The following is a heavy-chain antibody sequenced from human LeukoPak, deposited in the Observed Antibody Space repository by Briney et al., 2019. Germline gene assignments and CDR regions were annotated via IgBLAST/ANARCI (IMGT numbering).Heavy chain of an antibody. CDR2: ISGGGGST. D-gene: IGHD1-14*01. V-gene: IGHV3-23*01. Sequence: GGSLRLSCAASGFTFSDYGMSWVRQAPGKGLEWVSVISGGGGSTYYADSVKGRFTISGDNSKNTVYLQMNSLRAEDSALYYCAKGRYVGDNWGQGTLVTVSS. CDR1: GFTFSDYG. J-gene: IGHJ4*02. CDR3: AKGRYVGDN.